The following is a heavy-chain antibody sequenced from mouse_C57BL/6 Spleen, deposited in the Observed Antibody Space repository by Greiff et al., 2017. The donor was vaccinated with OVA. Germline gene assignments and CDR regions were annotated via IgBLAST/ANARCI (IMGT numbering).Heavy chain of an antibody. CDR2: IHPGDGDT. J-gene: IGHJ1*03. Sequence: QVQLQQPGPELVKPGASVKISCKASGYAFSSSWMNWVKQRPGKGLEWIGRIHPGDGDTNYNGKFKGKATLTADKSSSTAYMQLSSLTSADSAVYVCEEIYCGSSYDWWFDDWGKGTTVTVSS. V-gene: IGHV1-82*01. CDR1: GYAFSSSW. D-gene: IGHD1-1*01. CDR3: EEIYCGSSYDWWFDD.